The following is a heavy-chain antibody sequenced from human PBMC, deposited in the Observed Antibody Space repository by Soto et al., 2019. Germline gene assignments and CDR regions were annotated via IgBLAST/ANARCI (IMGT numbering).Heavy chain of an antibody. CDR2: ISSNGGST. V-gene: IGHV3-64*01. CDR3: ARNIYDTYGMDV. D-gene: IGHD3-3*01. Sequence: PVGSLRLSCAASGFTFSSYAMHWVRQAPGKGLEYVSAISSNGGSTYYANSVKGRFTISRDNSKNTLYLQMGSLRAEDMAVYYCARNIYDTYGMDVWGQGTTVTVSS. CDR1: GFTFSSYA. J-gene: IGHJ6*02.